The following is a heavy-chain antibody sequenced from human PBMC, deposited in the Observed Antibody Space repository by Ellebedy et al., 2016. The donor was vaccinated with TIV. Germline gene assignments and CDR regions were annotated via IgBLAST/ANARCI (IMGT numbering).Heavy chain of an antibody. CDR3: ASFLVGDIP. CDR1: GFIISGKH. J-gene: IGHJ4*02. D-gene: IGHD1-26*01. Sequence: PGGSLRLSCAASGFIISGKHMTWVRQAPGKGLEGVSGIYSGGSTDYADSVKGRFTISRDNSKNTLYLQINSLKAEDTAVYYCASFLVGDIPWGQGTLVTVSS. V-gene: IGHV3-53*01. CDR2: IYSGGST.